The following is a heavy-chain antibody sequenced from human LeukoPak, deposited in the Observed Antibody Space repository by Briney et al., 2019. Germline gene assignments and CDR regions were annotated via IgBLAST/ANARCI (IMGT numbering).Heavy chain of an antibody. V-gene: IGHV3-23*01. CDR3: ATQGWRQSEYYSDY. CDR2: ISGSGAGT. CDR1: GFTFSSSA. J-gene: IGHJ4*02. D-gene: IGHD6-19*01. Sequence: PGGSLRLSCAASGFTFSSSAMSWVRQAPGKGLEWVSAISGSGAGTYYADSVKGRFSISRDDSKNTLYLQMNSLRAEDTAIYYCATQGWRQSEYYSDYWGGGPLVTVSS.